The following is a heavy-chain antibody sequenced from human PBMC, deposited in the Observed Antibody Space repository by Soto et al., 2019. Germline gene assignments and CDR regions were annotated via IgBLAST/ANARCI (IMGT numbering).Heavy chain of an antibody. D-gene: IGHD1-1*01. CDR3: AAGGTRWLHSPFDY. J-gene: IGHJ4*02. CDR2: FDPEDGET. V-gene: IGHV1-24*01. CDR1: GHTLTEFS. Sequence: QVQLVQSGAEVKKPGASVKVSCKVSGHTLTEFSMHWVRQAPGKGLEWMGGFDPEDGETIYAQGFQGRVTMTEDTSTDSAYMELSSLRSEDTAVYYCAAGGTRWLHSPFDYWGQGTLVTVSS.